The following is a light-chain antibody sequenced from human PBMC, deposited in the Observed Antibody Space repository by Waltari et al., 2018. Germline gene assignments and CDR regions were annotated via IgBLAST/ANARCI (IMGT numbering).Light chain of an antibody. CDR1: NIGRKS. CDR3: QVWDDVTDSGV. J-gene: IGLJ3*02. Sequence: YVLTQPPSVSVDPGKTARLTCGGDNIGRKSVNWYQQKPGQAPGLVMFYDSDRPSEIPERFSGSNSGNTATLTISWVEAGDEADYHCQVWDDVTDSGVFGGGTKLTVL. V-gene: IGLV3-21*04. CDR2: YDS.